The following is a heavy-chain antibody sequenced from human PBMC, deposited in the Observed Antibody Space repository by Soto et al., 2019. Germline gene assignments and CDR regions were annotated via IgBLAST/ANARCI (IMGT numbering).Heavy chain of an antibody. Sequence: QVQLQESGPGLVEASQTLSLTCTVSGATISSGGFYWSWIRQRPGKGLEWIGNIYYTGSTYYNPFLNCRVTISVDMAMNQFSLKLRSVTAADTAKYCCARDDSFYGEPGYGMNVWGQGTTVTVSS. CDR1: GATISSGGFY. V-gene: IGHV4-31*03. CDR2: IYYTGST. CDR3: ARDDSFYGEPGYGMNV. J-gene: IGHJ6*02. D-gene: IGHD4-17*01.